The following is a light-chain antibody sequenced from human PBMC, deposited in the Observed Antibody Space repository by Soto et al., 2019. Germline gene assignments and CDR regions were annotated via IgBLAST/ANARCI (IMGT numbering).Light chain of an antibody. V-gene: IGLV2-14*01. CDR1: SSDIGVYNH. CDR3: SSFTSTSTNYV. J-gene: IGLJ1*01. Sequence: QSSLTQPASVSGSPGQSITISCTGTSSDIGVYNHVSWYQQHPGKAPKLMIYDVSNRPSGVSNRFSGSKSGNTASLTISGLQPEDEADYYCSSFTSTSTNYVFGTGTKVNRP. CDR2: DVS.